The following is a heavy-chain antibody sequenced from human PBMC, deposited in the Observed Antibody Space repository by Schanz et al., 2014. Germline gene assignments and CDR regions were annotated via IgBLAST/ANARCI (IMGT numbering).Heavy chain of an antibody. CDR3: AKDGGTSGGISQPFDY. V-gene: IGHV3-53*01. D-gene: IGHD3-10*01. CDR1: GYTVSSNY. J-gene: IGHJ4*02. Sequence: EVQLVESGGGLIQPGGSLRLSCAASGYTVSSNYMSWVRQAPGKGLEWVSVIYNGGGGRTYYADSVKGRFTISSDNSKNTVFLQMNSLRAEDTGVYYCAKDGGTSGGISQPFDYWGQGTLVTVSS. CDR2: IYNGGGGRT.